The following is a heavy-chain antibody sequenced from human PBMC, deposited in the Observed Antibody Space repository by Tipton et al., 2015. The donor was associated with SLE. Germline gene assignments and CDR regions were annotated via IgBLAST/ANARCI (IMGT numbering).Heavy chain of an antibody. Sequence: SLRLSCAASGFTVSSNYMSWVRQAPGKGLEWVSVIYSGGSTYYADSVKGRFTISRDNSKNTLHLQMNSLRAEDTAVYYCARDRRYCSGGSCYSGFDPWGQGTLVTVSS. CDR2: IYSGGST. CDR1: GFTVSSNY. J-gene: IGHJ5*02. V-gene: IGHV3-53*01. CDR3: ARDRRYCSGGSCYSGFDP. D-gene: IGHD2-15*01.